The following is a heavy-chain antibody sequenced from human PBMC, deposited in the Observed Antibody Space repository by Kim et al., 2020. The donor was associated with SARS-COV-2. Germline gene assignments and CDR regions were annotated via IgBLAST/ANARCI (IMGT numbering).Heavy chain of an antibody. CDR1: GGSFSGYY. CDR3: ARGRGIAAAGILLYYYYYGMDV. V-gene: IGHV4-34*01. Sequence: SETLSLTCAVYGGSFSGYYWSWIRQPPGKGLEWIGEINHSGSTNYNPSLKSRVTISVDTSKNQFSLKQSSVTAADTAVYYCARGRGIAAAGILLYYYYYGMDVWGQGTTVTVSS. CDR2: INHSGST. J-gene: IGHJ6*02. D-gene: IGHD6-13*01.